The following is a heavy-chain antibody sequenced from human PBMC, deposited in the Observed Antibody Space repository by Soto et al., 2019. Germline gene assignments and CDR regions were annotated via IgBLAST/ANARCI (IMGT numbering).Heavy chain of an antibody. J-gene: IGHJ4*02. CDR3: VRLGGSSWADY. Sequence: EARLVESGGGLVHPGASLTVSCEASGFAFSSLWMHWVRQAPGKGLEWVSRIDNEGIGTNYADDVRGRLTMSRDNAENMLYLQMNSLGADDTGVYFCVRLGGSSWADYWGQGTLVTVSS. CDR1: GFAFSSLW. CDR2: IDNEGIGT. V-gene: IGHV3-74*01. D-gene: IGHD6-13*01.